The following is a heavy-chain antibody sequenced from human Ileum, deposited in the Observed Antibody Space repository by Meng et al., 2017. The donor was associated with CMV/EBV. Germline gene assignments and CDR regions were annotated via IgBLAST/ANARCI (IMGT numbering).Heavy chain of an antibody. CDR1: GLTFNSYS. CDR2: KLSDGINK. D-gene: IGHD3-22*01. Sequence: GGSLRLSCAASGLTFNSYSIHWVRQAPGKGLEWVAVKLSDGINKYYADSVKGRFTISRDNSKNTVYLQMNSLRPEDKDVYICARGLLYYCTSIGCYGYYGMEVWGQGTTVTVSS. J-gene: IGHJ6*02. V-gene: IGHV3-30-3*01. CDR3: ARGLLYYCTSIGCYGYYGMEV.